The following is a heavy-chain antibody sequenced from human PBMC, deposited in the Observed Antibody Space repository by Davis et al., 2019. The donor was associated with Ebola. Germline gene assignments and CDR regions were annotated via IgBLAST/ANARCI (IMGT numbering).Heavy chain of an antibody. D-gene: IGHD3/OR15-3a*01. CDR1: GFTFDDYA. CDR3: AKDLDLRGVYYFDY. CDR2: LSWNSGSI. Sequence: SLKISCAASGFTFDDYAMHWVRQAPGKGLEWVSGLSWNSGSIGYADSVKGRFTISRDNAKNSLYLQMNSLRTEDTAFYYCAKDLDLRGVYYFDYWGQGTLVTVSS. J-gene: IGHJ4*02. V-gene: IGHV3-9*01.